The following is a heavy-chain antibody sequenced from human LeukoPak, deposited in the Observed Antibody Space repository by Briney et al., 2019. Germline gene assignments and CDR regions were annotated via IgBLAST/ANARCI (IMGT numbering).Heavy chain of an antibody. CDR1: GGSFSGYY. J-gene: IGHJ6*02. CDR3: ARAPSYDFWSGYYDYYYGMDV. CDR2: INHSGST. Sequence: KASETLSLTCAVYGGSFSGYYWSWIRQPPGKGLEWIGEINHSGSTNYNPSLKSRVTISVDTSKNQFSLKLSSVTAADTAVYYCARAPSYDFWSGYYDYYYGMDVWGQGTTVTVSS. D-gene: IGHD3-3*01. V-gene: IGHV4-34*01.